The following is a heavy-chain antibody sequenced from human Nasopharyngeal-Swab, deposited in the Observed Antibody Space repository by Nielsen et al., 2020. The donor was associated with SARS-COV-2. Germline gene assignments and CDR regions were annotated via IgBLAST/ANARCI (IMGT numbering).Heavy chain of an antibody. J-gene: IGHJ4*02. V-gene: IGHV3-53*01. CDR3: ARDLCSGGSCYSDY. CDR2: IYSGGST. D-gene: IGHD2-15*01. Sequence: GVSLRLSCAASGFTVSSDYMSWVRQAPGKGLEWVSVIYSGGSTYYADSVKGRFTISRDNSKNTLYLQMNSLRAEDTAVYYCARDLCSGGSCYSDYWGQGTLVTVSS. CDR1: GFTVSSDY.